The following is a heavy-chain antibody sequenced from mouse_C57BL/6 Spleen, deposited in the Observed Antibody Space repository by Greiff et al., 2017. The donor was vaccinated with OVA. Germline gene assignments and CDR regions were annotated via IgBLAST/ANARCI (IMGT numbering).Heavy chain of an antibody. D-gene: IGHD2-3*01. CDR3: ARSIYDGYYVDY. J-gene: IGHJ2*01. CDR1: GFTFSSYT. Sequence: EVQVVESGGGLVKPGGSLKLSCAASGFTFSSYTMSWVRQTPEKRLEWVATISGGGGNTYYPDSVKGRFTISRDNAKNTLYLQMSSLRSEDTAVYYCARSIYDGYYVDYWGQGTTLTVSS. V-gene: IGHV5-9*04. CDR2: ISGGGGNT.